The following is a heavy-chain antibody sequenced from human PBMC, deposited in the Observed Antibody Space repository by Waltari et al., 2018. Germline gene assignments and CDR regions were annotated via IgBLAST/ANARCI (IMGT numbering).Heavy chain of an antibody. Sequence: QVQLQESGPGLVKPSETLSLTCAVSGYSISSGYYWSWIRQPPGEGLEWIGCMHHSGTTYYNPALKRRVTISVDTSKNQFSRKLSSVTAADTAVYYCARRVSTGWQYNYFDYWGQGTPVTVSS. CDR1: GYSISSGYY. J-gene: IGHJ4*02. CDR2: MHHSGTT. CDR3: ARRVSTGWQYNYFDY. D-gene: IGHD6-25*01. V-gene: IGHV4-38-2*01.